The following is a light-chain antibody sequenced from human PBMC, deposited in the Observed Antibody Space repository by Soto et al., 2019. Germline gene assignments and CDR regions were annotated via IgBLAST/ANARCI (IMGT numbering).Light chain of an antibody. CDR3: QHYNSDPWT. Sequence: DIEMTQSPSTLSASVGDRVTITCRASQTIRRWLAWYQQRPGKAPKVLIYDASTLESGVPARFSGSGSETEFPLTISSLQPEDCATFYCQHYNSDPWTFGQGTKVEIK. CDR2: DAS. CDR1: QTIRRW. J-gene: IGKJ1*01. V-gene: IGKV1-5*01.